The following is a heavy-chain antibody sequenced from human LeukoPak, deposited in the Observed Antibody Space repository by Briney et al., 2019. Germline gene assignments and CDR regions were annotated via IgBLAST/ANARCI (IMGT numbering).Heavy chain of an antibody. J-gene: IGHJ6*02. CDR2: IYYSGST. V-gene: IGHV4-59*01. CDR3: ASAAAAGRTYYYYGMDV. CDR1: GGSISSYY. Sequence: PSETLSLTCTVSGGSISSYYWSWIRQPPGKGLEWIGYIYYSGSTNYNPSLKSRVTISVDTSKNQFSLKLSSVTAADTAVYYCASAAAAGRTYYYYGMDVWGQGTTVTVSS. D-gene: IGHD6-13*01.